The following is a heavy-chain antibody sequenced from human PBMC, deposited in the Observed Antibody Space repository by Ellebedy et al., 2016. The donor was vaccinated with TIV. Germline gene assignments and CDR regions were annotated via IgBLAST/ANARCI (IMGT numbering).Heavy chain of an antibody. Sequence: AASVKVSCKASGGTFSSYAISWVRQAPGQGLEWMGWINPNSGGTNYAQKFQGRVTMTRDTSISTAYMELSRLRSDDTAVYYCARTDSSGYYYVEYFQHWGQGTLVTVSS. V-gene: IGHV1-2*02. D-gene: IGHD3-22*01. J-gene: IGHJ1*01. CDR2: INPNSGGT. CDR1: GGTFSSYA. CDR3: ARTDSSGYYYVEYFQH.